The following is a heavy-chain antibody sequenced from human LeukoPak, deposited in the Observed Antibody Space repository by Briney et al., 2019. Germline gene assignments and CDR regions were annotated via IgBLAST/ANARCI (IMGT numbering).Heavy chain of an antibody. J-gene: IGHJ5*02. CDR1: GGSISSGGYS. CDR2: IYHSGST. Sequence: SQTLSLTCAVSGGSISSGGYSWSWIRQPPGKGLEWIGYIYHSGSTYHNPSLKSRVTISVDRSKNQFSLKLSSVTAADTAVYYCARAYCGGDCYSAGLWFDPWGQGTLVTVSS. V-gene: IGHV4-30-2*01. D-gene: IGHD2-21*02. CDR3: ARAYCGGDCYSAGLWFDP.